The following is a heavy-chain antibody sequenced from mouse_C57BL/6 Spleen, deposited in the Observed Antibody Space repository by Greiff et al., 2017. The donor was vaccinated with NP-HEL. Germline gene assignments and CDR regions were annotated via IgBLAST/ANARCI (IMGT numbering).Heavy chain of an antibody. V-gene: IGHV5-6*02. CDR2: ISSGGSYT. CDR3: ASLPGGYFDY. Sequence: DVKLVESGGDLVKPGGSLKLSCAASGFTFSSYGMSWVRQTPDKRLEWVATISSGGSYTYYPDSVKGRFTISRDNAKNTLYLQMSSLKSEDTAMYYCASLPGGYFDYWGQGTTLTVSS. CDR1: GFTFSSYG. J-gene: IGHJ2*01.